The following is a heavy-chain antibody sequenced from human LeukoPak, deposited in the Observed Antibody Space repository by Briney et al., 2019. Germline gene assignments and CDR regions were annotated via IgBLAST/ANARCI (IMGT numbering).Heavy chain of an antibody. Sequence: ASVKVSCKASGYTFTSYAMHWVRQAPGQRLEWMGWINAGNGNTKYSQKFQGRVTITRDTSASTAYMELSSLRSEDTAVYYCARPGIRMDYFDYWGQGTLVTVSS. J-gene: IGHJ4*02. D-gene: IGHD3-10*01. CDR2: INAGNGNT. CDR1: GYTFTSYA. CDR3: ARPGIRMDYFDY. V-gene: IGHV1-3*01.